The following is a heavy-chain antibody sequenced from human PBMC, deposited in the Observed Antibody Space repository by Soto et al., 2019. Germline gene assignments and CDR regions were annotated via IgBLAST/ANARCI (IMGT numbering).Heavy chain of an antibody. V-gene: IGHV4-39*01. CDR1: GGSISSSSYY. CDR2: IYYSGST. Sequence: QLQLQESGPGLVKPSETLSLTCTVSGGSISSSSYYWGWIRQPPGKGLEWIGSIYYSGSTYYNPSLKSRVTISVDTSKNQFSLKLSSVTAADTAVYYCATPPDYGGNSGGYWGQGTLVTVSS. J-gene: IGHJ4*02. D-gene: IGHD4-17*01. CDR3: ATPPDYGGNSGGY.